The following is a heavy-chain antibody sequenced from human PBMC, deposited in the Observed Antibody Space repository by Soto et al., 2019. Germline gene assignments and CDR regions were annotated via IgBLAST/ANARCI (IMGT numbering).Heavy chain of an antibody. CDR3: ARRSGYVSSDDAFDI. J-gene: IGHJ3*02. V-gene: IGHV1-69*01. D-gene: IGHD5-12*01. Sequence: QVQLVQSGAEVKKPGSSVKVSCKASGGTFSSYAISWVRQAPGQGLEWMGGIIPIFGTANYAQKFQGRVTITADESTITAYMEVRSLRSEDTAVYYCARRSGYVSSDDAFDIWVQGTMVTVSS. CDR1: GGTFSSYA. CDR2: IIPIFGTA.